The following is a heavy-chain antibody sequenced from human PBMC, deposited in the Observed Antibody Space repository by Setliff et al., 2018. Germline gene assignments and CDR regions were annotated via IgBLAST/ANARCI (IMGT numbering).Heavy chain of an antibody. D-gene: IGHD3-22*01. CDR3: ARSHYYDSSGYYYVGY. CDR2: INPRDSDT. CDR1: GYIFTNYW. J-gene: IGHJ4*02. V-gene: IGHV5-51*01. Sequence: PGESLKISCKGSGYIFTNYWIAWVRQMPGKGLEWMGIINPRDSDTRYSPSFQGQVTISADKSISTAYLQWGSLKASDTAIYYCARSHYYDSSGYYYVGYWGQGTLVTVSS.